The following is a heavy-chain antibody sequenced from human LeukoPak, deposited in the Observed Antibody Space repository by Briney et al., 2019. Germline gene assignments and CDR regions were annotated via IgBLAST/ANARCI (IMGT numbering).Heavy chain of an antibody. Sequence: PSETLSLTCTVSGGSISSSSYYWGWIRQPPGKGLEWIGSIYYSGSTYYNPSLKSRVTISVDTSKNQFSLKLSSVTAADTAVYYCARRGYPPQVTATTLFDYWGQGTLVTVSS. D-gene: IGHD2-21*02. J-gene: IGHJ4*02. V-gene: IGHV4-39*07. CDR3: ARRGYPPQVTATTLFDY. CDR1: GGSISSSSYY. CDR2: IYYSGST.